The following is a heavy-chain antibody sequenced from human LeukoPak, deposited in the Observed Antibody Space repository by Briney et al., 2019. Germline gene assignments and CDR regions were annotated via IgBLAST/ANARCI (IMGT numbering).Heavy chain of an antibody. V-gene: IGHV3-30*03. CDR2: ISYDGSNK. J-gene: IGHJ6*02. Sequence: GGSLRLSCAASGFTFSSYGMHWVRQAPGKGLEWVADISYDGSNKYYADSVKGRFTISRDNSKNTLYLQMNSLRAEDTAVYYCARDRKQQLVSYYYYGMDVWGQGTTVTVSS. CDR3: ARDRKQQLVSYYYYGMDV. CDR1: GFTFSSYG. D-gene: IGHD6-13*01.